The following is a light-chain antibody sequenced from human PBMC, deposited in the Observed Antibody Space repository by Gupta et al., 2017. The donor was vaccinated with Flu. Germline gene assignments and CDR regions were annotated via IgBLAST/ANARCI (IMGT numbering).Light chain of an antibody. Sequence: QSALTQPASVSGSPGQSITISCTGTSSDGGGYNHVSWYQQHPGKAPKLMIYEVSNRPSGVSIRFSGSRSGNTASLTISELQAEDEADYYCSSYTSSSDVVFGGGTKLTVL. CDR1: SSDGGGYNH. CDR2: EVS. V-gene: IGLV2-14*01. J-gene: IGLJ2*01. CDR3: SSYTSSSDVV.